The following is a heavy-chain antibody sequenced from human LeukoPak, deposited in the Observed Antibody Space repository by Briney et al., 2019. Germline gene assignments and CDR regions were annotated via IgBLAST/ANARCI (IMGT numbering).Heavy chain of an antibody. Sequence: PGGSLRLSCAASGFTFSHYAMRWVRQAPGKGLEWLSEIGGGGDGAYHADSVKGRFTISRDNSKNTLYLQMNSLRAEDTAVYYCANARGTGSRKYYYYGMDVWGQGTTVTVSS. V-gene: IGHV3-23*01. CDR2: IGGGGDGA. CDR3: ANARGTGSRKYYYYGMDV. CDR1: GFTFSHYA. D-gene: IGHD3-16*01. J-gene: IGHJ6*02.